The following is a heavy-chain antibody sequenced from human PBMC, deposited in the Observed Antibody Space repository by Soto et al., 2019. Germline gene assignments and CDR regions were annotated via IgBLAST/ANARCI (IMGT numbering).Heavy chain of an antibody. CDR2: IRGSGGPT. D-gene: IGHD5-12*01. CDR1: GFIFSNYA. CDR3: VKDFRVGYDWTHD. Sequence: DVQLLESGGDLVQPGGSLRLSCAASGFIFSNYAMSWVRQAPGKGLEWVSLIRGSGGPTKYADSVKGRFTVSRDNSKNILLLQMNSLRAEDTAVYYCVKDFRVGYDWTHDWGQGTLAPVSS. V-gene: IGHV3-23*01. J-gene: IGHJ4*02.